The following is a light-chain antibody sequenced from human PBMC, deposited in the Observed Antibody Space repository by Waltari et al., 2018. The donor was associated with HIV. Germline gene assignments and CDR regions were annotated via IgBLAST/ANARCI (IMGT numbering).Light chain of an antibody. J-gene: IGLJ2*01. CDR3: SSYTGHIAL. CDR1: SNDVGTFTY. V-gene: IGLV2-14*03. Sequence: QSALTQPASVSGSPGQSITISCTGTSNDVGTFTYVSWYQQHPGKAPKVIIYDVNNRPSGVSNRFSGSKSGITAALTISGLRIEDEADYYCSSYTGHIALVGGGTKLTVL. CDR2: DVN.